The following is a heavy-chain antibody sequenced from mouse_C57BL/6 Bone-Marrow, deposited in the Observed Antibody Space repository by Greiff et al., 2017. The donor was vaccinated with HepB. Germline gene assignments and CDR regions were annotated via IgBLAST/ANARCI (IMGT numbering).Heavy chain of an antibody. Sequence: VQLQQSGAELARPGASVKLSCKASGYTFTSYGISWVKQRTGQGLEWIGEIYPRSGNTYYNEKFKGKATLTADKSSSTAYMELRSLTSEDSAVYFGARGVYYYGSSYFYAMDYWGQGTSVTVSS. CDR2: IYPRSGNT. V-gene: IGHV1-81*01. CDR3: ARGVYYYGSSYFYAMDY. CDR1: GYTFTSYG. J-gene: IGHJ4*01. D-gene: IGHD1-1*01.